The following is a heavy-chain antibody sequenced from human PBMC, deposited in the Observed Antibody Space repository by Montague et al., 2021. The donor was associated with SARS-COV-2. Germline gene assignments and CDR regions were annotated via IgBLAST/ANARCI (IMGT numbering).Heavy chain of an antibody. CDR1: RFTFSDFW. D-gene: IGHD6-19*01. CDR2: IKHDGSEK. Sequence: SLRLSCAASRFTFSDFWMNWVRQAPGKGLEWVADIKHDGSEKSYVDSVKGRFTISRDDAKNSLYLQMNSLRAEDTAVYYCARGSTGWYVIFGHYGMDVWGQGTTVTVSS. V-gene: IGHV3-7*01. J-gene: IGHJ6*02. CDR3: ARGSTGWYVIFGHYGMDV.